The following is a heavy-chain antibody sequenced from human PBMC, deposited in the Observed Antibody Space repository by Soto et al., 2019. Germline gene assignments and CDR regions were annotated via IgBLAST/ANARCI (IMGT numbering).Heavy chain of an antibody. Sequence: PSETLSLTCSVSGGSLSSGGYYWSWIRQHPGKGLEWIGHIYYSGSTYYNPSLKSRVTISVDTSKNQFSLKLSSVTAADTAVFFCARVYGEACRGNYYYYMDVWGKGTTVTVSS. CDR3: ARVYGEACRGNYYYYMDV. D-gene: IGHD4-17*01. V-gene: IGHV4-31*03. J-gene: IGHJ6*03. CDR1: GGSLSSGGYY. CDR2: IYYSGST.